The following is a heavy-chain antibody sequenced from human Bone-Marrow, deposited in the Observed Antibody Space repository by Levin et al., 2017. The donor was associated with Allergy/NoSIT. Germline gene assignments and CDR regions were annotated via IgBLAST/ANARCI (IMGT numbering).Heavy chain of an antibody. V-gene: IGHV3-7*01. CDR2: IKPDGSDK. D-gene: IGHD6-19*01. J-gene: IGHJ6*02. CDR1: GFTFSTYW. CDR3: ASRRVAVAGSGGWGYGMDV. Sequence: GGSLRLSCAASGFTFSTYWMSWVRQAPGKGLQWVANIKPDGSDKKYVDSVKGRFTISRDNAKNSLYLQMNSLRGEDTAVYYCASRRVAVAGSGGWGYGMDVWGQGTTVTVSS.